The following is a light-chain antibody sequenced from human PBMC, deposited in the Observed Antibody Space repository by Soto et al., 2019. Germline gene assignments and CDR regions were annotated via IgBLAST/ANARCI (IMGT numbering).Light chain of an antibody. Sequence: QSALTQPASVSGSPGQSITISCTGTSSDVGGYNYVSWYQQHPGKAPELMIYDVSNRPSGVSNRFSGSKSGNTASLTISGLQAEDEADYYCSSYTSSSTPLYVFGTGTKLTV. CDR3: SSYTSSSTPLYV. CDR2: DVS. J-gene: IGLJ1*01. V-gene: IGLV2-14*01. CDR1: SSDVGGYNY.